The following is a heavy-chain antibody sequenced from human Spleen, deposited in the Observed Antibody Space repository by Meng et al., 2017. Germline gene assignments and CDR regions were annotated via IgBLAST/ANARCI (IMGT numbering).Heavy chain of an antibody. CDR3: ARAEYSSGWYTLTYYFDY. J-gene: IGHJ4*02. V-gene: IGHV1-69*05. Sequence: SVKVSCKASGGTFSSYIVSWVRQAPGQGLEWMGGIIPILGTPNYAQKFQGRVTMTRDTSIGTAYMELSRLRSDDTAVYYCARAEYSSGWYTLTYYFDYWGQGTLVTVSS. CDR2: IIPILGTP. CDR1: GGTFSSYI. D-gene: IGHD6-19*01.